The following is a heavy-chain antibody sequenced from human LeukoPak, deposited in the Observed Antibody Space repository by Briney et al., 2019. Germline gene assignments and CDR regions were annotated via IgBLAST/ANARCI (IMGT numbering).Heavy chain of an antibody. J-gene: IGHJ6*02. Sequence: ASVKVSCKASGYTFTSYDINWVRQATGQGLEWMGRMNPNSGNTGYAQKFQGRVTMTRNTSISTAYMELSSLRSEDTAVYYCARADYDFWSTTADYYYGMDVWGQGTTVTVSS. D-gene: IGHD3-3*01. CDR2: MNPNSGNT. CDR3: ARADYDFWSTTADYYYGMDV. V-gene: IGHV1-8*01. CDR1: GYTFTSYD.